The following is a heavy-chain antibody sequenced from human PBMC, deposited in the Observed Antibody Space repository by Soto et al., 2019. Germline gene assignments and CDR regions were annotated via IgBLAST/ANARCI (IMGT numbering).Heavy chain of an antibody. CDR3: ARDKTHFDY. J-gene: IGHJ4*02. Sequence: SGTLSLTCPVSGWSICWYYWSWIRQPPGKGLEWIGYIYYSGSTNYNPSLKSRVTISVDTSKNQFSLKLSSVTAADTAVYYCARDKTHFDYWGQGTLVTVSS. CDR2: IYYSGST. V-gene: IGHV4-59*01. CDR1: GWSICWYY.